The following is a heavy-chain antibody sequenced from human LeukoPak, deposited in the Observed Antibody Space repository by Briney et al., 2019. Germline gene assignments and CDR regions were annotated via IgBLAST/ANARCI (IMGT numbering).Heavy chain of an antibody. Sequence: GGSLRLSCAASGFTVSRNYMNWVRQAPGKGLEWVSLIYSGGGTYYADSVKGRFTISRDNSKNTLYLQMNSLRAEDTAVYYCARGYNYGYDYWGQGTPVTVSS. V-gene: IGHV3-66*01. J-gene: IGHJ4*02. CDR3: ARGYNYGYDY. CDR1: GFTVSRNY. D-gene: IGHD5-18*01. CDR2: IYSGGGT.